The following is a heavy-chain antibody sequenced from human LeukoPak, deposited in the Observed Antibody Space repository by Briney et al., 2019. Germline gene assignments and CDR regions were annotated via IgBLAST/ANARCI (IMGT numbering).Heavy chain of an antibody. CDR3: ARDLGLTISDNWFDP. D-gene: IGHD3-3*01. CDR2: IFHTGSS. Sequence: SETLSLTCTVSDYSISSGYFWTWIRQPPGKVLEWIGSIFHTGSSYYNPSLKSPVAISVDTSKNQFSLELSSVTAADTAVYYCARDLGLTISDNWFDPWGQGTLVTVSS. J-gene: IGHJ5*02. V-gene: IGHV4-38-2*02. CDR1: DYSISSGYF.